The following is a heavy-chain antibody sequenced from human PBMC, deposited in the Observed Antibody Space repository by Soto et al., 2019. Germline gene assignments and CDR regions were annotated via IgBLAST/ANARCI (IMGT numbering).Heavy chain of an antibody. J-gene: IGHJ4*02. Sequence: EVVLLESGGALVQPGGSLRLSCAASGFTFSNCAMSWVRQAPGKGLEWVSTISNSGTNTHYSDSVEGRFIISRDNSRNTVYLQMGSLRAEDTAVYYCARQRGVSSWYYFDYWGQGTLVTVSS. V-gene: IGHV3-23*01. CDR2: ISNSGTNT. CDR1: GFTFSNCA. D-gene: IGHD6-13*01. CDR3: ARQRGVSSWYYFDY.